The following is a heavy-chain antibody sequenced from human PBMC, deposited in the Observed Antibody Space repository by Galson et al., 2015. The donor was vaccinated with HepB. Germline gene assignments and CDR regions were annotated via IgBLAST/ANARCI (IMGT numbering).Heavy chain of an antibody. Sequence: SLRLSCAASGFTFSGSAMHWVRQASGKGLEWVGRIRSKANSYATAYAALVKGRFTISRDDSKNTAYLQMNSLKTEDTAVYYCAASDLDYHYAFDIWGQGTMVTVSS. J-gene: IGHJ3*02. V-gene: IGHV3-73*01. CDR2: IRSKANSYAT. D-gene: IGHD4-11*01. CDR1: GFTFSGSA. CDR3: AASDLDYHYAFDI.